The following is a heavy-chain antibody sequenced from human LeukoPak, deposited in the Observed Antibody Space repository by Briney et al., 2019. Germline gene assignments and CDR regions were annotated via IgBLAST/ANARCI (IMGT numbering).Heavy chain of an antibody. D-gene: IGHD1-1*01. Sequence: PSETLSLTCTVSGGSISIGRYYWSWIRQPPGKGLEWIGEINHSGSTNYNPSLKSRVTISVDTSKNQFSLKLSSVTAADTAVYYCARRSAGKRPFDYWGQGTLVTVSS. CDR3: ARRSAGKRPFDY. CDR1: GGSISIGRYY. CDR2: INHSGST. V-gene: IGHV4-39*07. J-gene: IGHJ4*02.